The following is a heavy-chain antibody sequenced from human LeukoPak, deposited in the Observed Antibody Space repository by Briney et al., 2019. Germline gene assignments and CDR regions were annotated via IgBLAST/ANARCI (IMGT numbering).Heavy chain of an antibody. V-gene: IGHV4-59*12. CDR1: GGSISSYY. J-gene: IGHJ4*02. CDR2: IYYSGST. Sequence: SETLSLTCTVSGGSISSYYWSWIRQPPGKGLEWIGYIYYSGSTNYNPSLKSRVTISVDTSKNQFSLKLSSVTAADTAVYYCARGVVDYGSGSYYIDWGQGTLVTVSS. D-gene: IGHD3-10*01. CDR3: ARGVVDYGSGSYYID.